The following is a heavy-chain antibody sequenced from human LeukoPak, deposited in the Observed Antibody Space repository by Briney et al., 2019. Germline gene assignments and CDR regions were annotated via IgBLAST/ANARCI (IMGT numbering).Heavy chain of an antibody. D-gene: IGHD3-10*01. V-gene: IGHV4-4*07. CDR1: GGSISSYY. Sequence: SETLSLTCTVSGGSISSYYWSWIRQPAGKGLEWIGRIYTSGSTNYNPSLKSRVTMSVDTSKNQFSLKLSSVTAADTAVYYCASSYYGSGSPYYFDYWGQGTLVTVSS. CDR3: ASSYYGSGSPYYFDY. J-gene: IGHJ4*02. CDR2: IYTSGST.